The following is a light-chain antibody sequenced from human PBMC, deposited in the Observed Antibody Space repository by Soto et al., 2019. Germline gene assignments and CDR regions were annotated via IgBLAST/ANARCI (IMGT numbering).Light chain of an antibody. CDR2: DAS. CDR1: QSISSW. J-gene: IGKJ1*01. Sequence: DIHMTQSPSTLSASVGDRVTITCRASQSISSWLAWYQQKPGKAPKLLIYDASSLESGVPSRFSGSGSGTEFTLTISSLQPDDFATYYCQQYNSYSPMFGQGTKVEIK. V-gene: IGKV1-5*01. CDR3: QQYNSYSPM.